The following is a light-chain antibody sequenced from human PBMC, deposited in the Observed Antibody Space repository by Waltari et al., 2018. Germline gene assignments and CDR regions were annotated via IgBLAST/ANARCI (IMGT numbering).Light chain of an antibody. CDR1: QGVCRG. CDR3: QNYVRLPAT. Sequence: AHQGVCRGLARVPQRPCPSPRLLIYNTYTRATGVPDRFSGGGSGTDFSLTISRLEPEDFAVYYCQNYVRLPATFSQGTKVEIK. J-gene: IGKJ1*01. V-gene: IGKV3D-20*01. CDR2: NTY.